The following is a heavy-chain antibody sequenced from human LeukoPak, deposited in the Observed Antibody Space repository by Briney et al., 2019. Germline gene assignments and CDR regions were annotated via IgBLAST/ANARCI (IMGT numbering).Heavy chain of an antibody. CDR3: ARVGYTAEEMDV. CDR2: IVVGSGNT. V-gene: IGHV1-58*02. D-gene: IGHD5-18*01. Sequence: ASVKVSCKASGFTFTSSAMQWVRQARGQRLEWIGWIVVGSGNTNYAQKFQERVTITRDMSTSTAYMELSSLRSEDTAVYYCARVGYTAEEMDVWGQGTTVTVSS. J-gene: IGHJ6*02. CDR1: GFTFTSSA.